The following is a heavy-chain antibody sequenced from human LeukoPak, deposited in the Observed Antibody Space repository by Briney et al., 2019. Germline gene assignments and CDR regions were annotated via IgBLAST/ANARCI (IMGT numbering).Heavy chain of an antibody. J-gene: IGHJ4*02. Sequence: SETLSLTCTVSGASISSSSSYWGWIRQPPGKGLEWLGNIYSRGYTYYKPSLRSRVTIPIDTSKNQLSLRLTSVTAAYTAVYYCAKDRSSSGWYSREGGFDSWGQGTLVSVSS. V-gene: IGHV4-39*07. CDR3: AKDRSSSGWYSREGGFDS. CDR2: IYSRGYT. CDR1: GASISSSSSY. D-gene: IGHD6-19*01.